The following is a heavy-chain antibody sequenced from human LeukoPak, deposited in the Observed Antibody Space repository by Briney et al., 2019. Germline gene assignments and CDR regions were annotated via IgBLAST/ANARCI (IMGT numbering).Heavy chain of an antibody. Sequence: PSETLSLTCNVSGGSIRGYYWSWIRQPPGKGLEWIGYIYYSGSTNYNPSLKSRVTISVDTSKNQFSLKLSSVTAADTAVYYCARDSAWAFDPWGQGTLVTVSS. CDR1: GGSIRGYY. J-gene: IGHJ5*02. CDR2: IYYSGST. V-gene: IGHV4-59*01. CDR3: ARDSAWAFDP. D-gene: IGHD1-26*01.